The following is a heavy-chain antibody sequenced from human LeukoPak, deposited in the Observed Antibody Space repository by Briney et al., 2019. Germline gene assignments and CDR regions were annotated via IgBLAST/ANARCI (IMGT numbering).Heavy chain of an antibody. CDR3: ARGRVPPRPVDY. V-gene: IGHV1-8*03. D-gene: IGHD6-6*01. Sequence: ASVKVSCKASGYTFTSYDIYWVRQATGQGLEWMGWMNPNSGNTGYAQKFQGRVTITRNTSISTAYMELSSLRSEDTAVYYCARGRVPPRPVDYWGQGTLVTVSS. J-gene: IGHJ4*02. CDR2: MNPNSGNT. CDR1: GYTFTSYD.